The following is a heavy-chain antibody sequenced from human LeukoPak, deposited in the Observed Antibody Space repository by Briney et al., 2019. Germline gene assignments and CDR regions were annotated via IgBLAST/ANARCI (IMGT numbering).Heavy chain of an antibody. D-gene: IGHD6-25*01. CDR3: ARDRFQKQRMDY. CDR1: GFTFSSYA. Sequence: GGSLRLSCAASGFTFSSYAMHWVRQAPGKGLEWVAVISYDGSNKYYADSVKGRFTISRDNSKNTLYLQMNSLRAEDTAVYYCARDRFQKQRMDYWGQGTLVTVSS. V-gene: IGHV3-30*04. J-gene: IGHJ4*02. CDR2: ISYDGSNK.